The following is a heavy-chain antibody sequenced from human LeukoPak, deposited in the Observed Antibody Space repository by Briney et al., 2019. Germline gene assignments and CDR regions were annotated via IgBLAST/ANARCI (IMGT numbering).Heavy chain of an antibody. CDR2: ISSSSSYI. CDR1: GFTSSSDT. J-gene: IGHJ1*01. V-gene: IGHV3-21*01. Sequence: GGTLRLSCAASGFTSSSDTINWVRQAPGKGLEWVSSISSSSSYIYYADSVKGRFTISRDNAKNSLYLQMNSLRAEDTAVYYCARGFGSGWYAEYFQHWGQGTLVTVSS. CDR3: ARGFGSGWYAEYFQH. D-gene: IGHD6-19*01.